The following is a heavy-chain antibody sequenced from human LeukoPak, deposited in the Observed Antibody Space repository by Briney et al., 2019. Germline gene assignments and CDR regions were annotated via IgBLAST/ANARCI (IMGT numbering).Heavy chain of an antibody. CDR1: GFTFSSYG. D-gene: IGHD3-22*01. CDR3: AKDSDDSSGYYYWYFDY. V-gene: IGHV3-30*18. Sequence: GGSLRLSCAASGFTFSSYGMHWVRQAPGKGLERAAVISYDGSNKYYADSVKGRFTISRDNSKNTLYLQMNSLRAEDTAVYYCAKDSDDSSGYYYWYFDYWGQGTLVTVSS. CDR2: ISYDGSNK. J-gene: IGHJ4*02.